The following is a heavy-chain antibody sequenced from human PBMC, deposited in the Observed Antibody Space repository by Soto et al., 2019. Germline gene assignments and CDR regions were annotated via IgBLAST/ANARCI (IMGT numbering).Heavy chain of an antibody. CDR2: IYHSGST. CDR1: GGSISSSNW. J-gene: IGHJ4*02. Sequence: QVQLQESGPGLVKHSGTLSLTCAVSGGSISSSNWWSWVRQPPGKGLEWFGEIYHSGSTNYNPSLKGRVTISVDKSKNQFSLKLSSVTAADTAVYYCARGEAENYYDSSGYPLDYWGQGTLVTVSS. V-gene: IGHV4-4*02. CDR3: ARGEAENYYDSSGYPLDY. D-gene: IGHD3-22*01.